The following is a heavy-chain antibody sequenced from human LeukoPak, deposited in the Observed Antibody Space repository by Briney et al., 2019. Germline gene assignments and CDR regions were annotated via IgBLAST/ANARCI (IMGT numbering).Heavy chain of an antibody. V-gene: IGHV3-23*01. D-gene: IGHD1-1*01. J-gene: IGHJ5*02. CDR1: GFTFSSYG. Sequence: GGSLRLSCAASGFTFSSYGMSWVRQAPGKGLEWVSGISGSGGTTYYADSVKGRFTISRDNSKNTLYLQMNTLRVEDTAVYYCAREESTQRIHALDPWGQGTLVTVSA. CDR2: ISGSGGTT. CDR3: AREESTQRIHALDP.